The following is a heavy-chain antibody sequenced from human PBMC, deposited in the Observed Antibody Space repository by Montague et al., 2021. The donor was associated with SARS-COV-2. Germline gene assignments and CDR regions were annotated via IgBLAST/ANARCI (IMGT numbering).Heavy chain of an antibody. V-gene: IGHV4-59*01. D-gene: IGHD6-19*01. CDR2: IYYSGST. Sequence: SETLSLTCTVSGASISSYYWSWIRQPPGPGLEWIGYIYYSGSTNYNPSLKSRVTISVDTSKNQFSLKLSPVTAADTAVYYCARGSGWMGNAFDIWGQGTMVTVSS. J-gene: IGHJ3*02. CDR1: GASISSYY. CDR3: ARGSGWMGNAFDI.